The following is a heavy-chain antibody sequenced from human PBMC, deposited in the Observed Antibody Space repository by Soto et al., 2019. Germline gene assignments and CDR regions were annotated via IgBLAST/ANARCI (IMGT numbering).Heavy chain of an antibody. V-gene: IGHV4-39*01. Sequence: SETLSLTCTVSGGSISSSTYYWGWMRQPPGKGLEWIASFFIGGNTYYNPSLKSRVTISVDTSKNQFSLKLSSVTAADTAVYYCARKMPTMIVVVIQNWFDPWGQGTLVT. CDR1: GGSISSSTYY. CDR3: ARKMPTMIVVVIQNWFDP. D-gene: IGHD3-22*01. CDR2: FFIGGNT. J-gene: IGHJ5*01.